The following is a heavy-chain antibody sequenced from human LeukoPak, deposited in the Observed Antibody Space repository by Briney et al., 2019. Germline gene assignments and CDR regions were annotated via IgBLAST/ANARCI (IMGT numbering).Heavy chain of an antibody. D-gene: IGHD3-22*01. V-gene: IGHV1-3*03. CDR2: INAGNGNI. CDR3: ARGGYYYDSSGRNWFDP. CDR1: GYTFTSYA. Sequence: GASVKVSCKASGYTFTSYAMHWVRQAPGQRLEWMGWINAGNGNIKYSQEFQGRVTITRDTSASTAYMELSSLRSEDMAVYYCARGGYYYDSSGRNWFDPWGQGTLVTVSS. J-gene: IGHJ5*02.